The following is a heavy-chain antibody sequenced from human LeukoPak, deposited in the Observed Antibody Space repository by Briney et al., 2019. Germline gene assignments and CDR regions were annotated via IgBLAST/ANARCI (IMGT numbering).Heavy chain of an antibody. CDR3: ARGRAGYCSSTSCHPFGYYYYMDV. D-gene: IGHD2-2*01. J-gene: IGHJ6*03. V-gene: IGHV1-24*01. Sequence: ASVKVSCKVSGYTLTELSMHWVRQAPGKGLEWMGGFDPEDGETIYAQKFQGRVTMTEDTSTDTAYMELSSLRSEDTAVYYCARGRAGYCSSTSCHPFGYYYYMDVWGKGTTVTVSS. CDR2: FDPEDGET. CDR1: GYTLTELS.